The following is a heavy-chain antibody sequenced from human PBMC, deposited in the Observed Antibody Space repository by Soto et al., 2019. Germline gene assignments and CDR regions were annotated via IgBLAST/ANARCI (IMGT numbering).Heavy chain of an antibody. V-gene: IGHV5-51*01. CDR1: GYSFTSYW. CDR2: IYPGDSDT. J-gene: IGHJ6*02. D-gene: IGHD3-3*01. CDR3: ARAGVNVIYDSWSGYYPNNYYGMDV. Sequence: PGESLKISCKGSGYSFTSYWIGWVRQMPGKGLEWMGIIYPGDSDTRYSPSFQGQVTISADKSISTAYLQWSSLKASDTAMYYCARAGVNVIYDSWSGYYPNNYYGMDVWGQGTTVTVSS.